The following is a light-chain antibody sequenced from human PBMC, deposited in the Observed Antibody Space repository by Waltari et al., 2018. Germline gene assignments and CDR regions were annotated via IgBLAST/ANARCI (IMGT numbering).Light chain of an antibody. J-gene: IGLJ3*02. V-gene: IGLV8-61*01. CDR1: SGSVSRTSY. CDR2: KGI. CDR3: SMYMGSGVWV. Sequence: QTVVTPEPSLSVSPGGTVTLPCALSSGSVSRTSYPTWYQQTPGPPPRTLVYKGISRSSGVPDRFSCSILGNTAALTITGAQADDESDYYCSMYMGSGVWVFGGGTKLTVL.